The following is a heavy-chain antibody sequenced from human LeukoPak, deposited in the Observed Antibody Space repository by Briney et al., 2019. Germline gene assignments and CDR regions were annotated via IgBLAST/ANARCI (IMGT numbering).Heavy chain of an antibody. CDR2: ISGSGGST. Sequence: GGTLRLSCAASGFTFSSYGMSWVRQAPGKGLEWVSAISGSGGSTYYADSVKGRFTISRDNSKNTLYLQMNSLRAEDTAVYYCAREHYFYHMDGWGEGTTVAVSS. V-gene: IGHV3-23*01. J-gene: IGHJ6*03. CDR3: AREHYFYHMDG. CDR1: GFTFSSYG.